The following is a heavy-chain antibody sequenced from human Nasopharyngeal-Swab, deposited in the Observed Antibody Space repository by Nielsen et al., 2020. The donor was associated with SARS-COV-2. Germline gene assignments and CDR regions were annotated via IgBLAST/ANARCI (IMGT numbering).Heavy chain of an antibody. CDR2: IDPSDSYT. Sequence: VRQMPGKGLEWMGRIDPSDSYTNYSPSFQGHVTISADKSISTAYLQWSSLKASDTAMYYCARHPYYDSSGYSPLYFDYWGQGTQVTVSS. V-gene: IGHV5-10-1*01. CDR3: ARHPYYDSSGYSPLYFDY. D-gene: IGHD3-22*01. J-gene: IGHJ4*02.